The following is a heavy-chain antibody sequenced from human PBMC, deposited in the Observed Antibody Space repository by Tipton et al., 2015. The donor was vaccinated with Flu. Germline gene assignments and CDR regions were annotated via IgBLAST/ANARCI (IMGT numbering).Heavy chain of an antibody. J-gene: IGHJ3*01. CDR2: ISNSGSS. V-gene: IGHV4-59*12. CDR3: ARRCYQSSQDAFDV. Sequence: LRLSCSVSGDSISSFYWSWIRQPPGKGLEWIAYISNSGSSNYNPSLKSRITVSVDTSKNQFSLILSSVTAADTAIYYCARRCYQSSQDAFDVWGQGTTVTVS. CDR1: GDSISSFY. D-gene: IGHD2-15*01.